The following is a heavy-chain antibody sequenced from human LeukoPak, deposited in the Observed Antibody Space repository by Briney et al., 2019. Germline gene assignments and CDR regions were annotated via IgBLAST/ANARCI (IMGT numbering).Heavy chain of an antibody. Sequence: SETLPLTCSVSSGSMTDSCWSWFRQAPGKGFEWLGFIYPDGRIEYSPSLRSRVTFSVATSKLEATVRLSSVTASDTAVYYCTREGYDRSGYFLDFWGQGTLVTVSS. J-gene: IGHJ4*02. CDR2: IYPDGRI. CDR1: SGSMTDSC. V-gene: IGHV4-59*12. D-gene: IGHD3-22*01. CDR3: TREGYDRSGYFLDF.